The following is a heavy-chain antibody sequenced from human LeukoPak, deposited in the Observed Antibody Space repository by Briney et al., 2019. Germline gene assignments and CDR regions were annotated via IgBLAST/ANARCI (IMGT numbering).Heavy chain of an antibody. CDR3: AKGNSLYNWFDP. V-gene: IGHV3-23*01. D-gene: IGHD1-7*01. J-gene: IGHJ5*02. CDR2: ISGSGGST. Sequence: GGSLRLSCAASGFTFSSYAMSWVRQAPGKGLEWVSAISGSGGSTYYADSVKGRFTISRDSSKNTLYLQMNSLRAEDTAVYYCAKGNSLYNWFDPWGQGTLVTVSS. CDR1: GFTFSSYA.